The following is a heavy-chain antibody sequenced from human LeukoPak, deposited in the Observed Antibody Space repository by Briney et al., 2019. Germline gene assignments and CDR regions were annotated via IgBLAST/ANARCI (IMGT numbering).Heavy chain of an antibody. Sequence: GGSLRLSCAASGFTFDDYAMHWVRQAPGKGLEWVAAISFSVGSTYYADSVKGRFTISRDNSKTTLYLQMNSLRAEDTAVYYCAKSSGYPYYFDYWGQGTLVTVSS. D-gene: IGHD5-18*01. CDR2: ISFSVGST. CDR3: AKSSGYPYYFDY. V-gene: IGHV3-23*01. CDR1: GFTFDDYA. J-gene: IGHJ4*02.